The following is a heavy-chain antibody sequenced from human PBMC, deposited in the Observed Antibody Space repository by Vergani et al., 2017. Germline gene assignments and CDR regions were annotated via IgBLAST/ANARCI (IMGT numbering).Heavy chain of an antibody. D-gene: IGHD6-6*01. CDR2: IKQDGSEK. CDR1: GFTFSSYW. V-gene: IGHV3-7*03. Sequence: EVQLVESGGGLVQPGGSQRLPCVASGFTFSSYWMSWVRQAPGKGLEWVANIKQDGSEKYYVDSVKGRFTISRDNAKNSLYLQMNRLRAADTAVYYCARDFEYSSSVEDYWGQGTLVTVSS. J-gene: IGHJ4*02. CDR3: ARDFEYSSSVEDY.